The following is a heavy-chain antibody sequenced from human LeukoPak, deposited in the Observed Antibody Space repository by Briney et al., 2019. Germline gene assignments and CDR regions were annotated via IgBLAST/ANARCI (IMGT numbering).Heavy chain of an antibody. CDR1: GFTVSSNY. J-gene: IGHJ4*02. CDR2: IKQDGSEK. CDR3: ARDRGRRSYSFDY. D-gene: IGHD1-26*01. V-gene: IGHV3-7*01. Sequence: GGSLRLSCAASGFTVSSNYMTWVRQAPGKGLEWVANIKQDGSEKYYVDSVKGRFTISRDNAKNSLFLQMNSLRAEDTAVYYCARDRGRRSYSFDYWGQGTLVTVSS.